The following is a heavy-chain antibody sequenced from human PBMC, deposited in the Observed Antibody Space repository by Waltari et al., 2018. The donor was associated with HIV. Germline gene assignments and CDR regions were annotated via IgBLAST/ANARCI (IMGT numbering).Heavy chain of an antibody. D-gene: IGHD3-16*01. V-gene: IGHV3-33*06. J-gene: IGHJ3*02. CDR1: GFPSGAHG. CDR2: IWSDGYNK. Sequence: QVSSMESGEGSVQPGGSLTLTCHASGFPSGAHGMHWVRQAPGKGLEWVAVIWSDGYNKFYADSVRGRFTFSRDNSKYTLSLQMNSLRAEDTALYYCVKERGPFNGFDIWGQGTMVTVSS. CDR3: VKERGPFNGFDI.